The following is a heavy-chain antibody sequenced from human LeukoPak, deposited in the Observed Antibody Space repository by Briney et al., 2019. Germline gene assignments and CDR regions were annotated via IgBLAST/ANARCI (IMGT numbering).Heavy chain of an antibody. V-gene: IGHV3-74*01. Sequence: PGGPLRLSCEASGFTFRNHWMHWVRQVPGKGLVWVSRLNSDGSSTSYADSVKGRFTISRDNAKNTLYLQMNSLRAEDTAVYYCARGASVVAGNDNAFDIWGQGTMVTVSS. CDR3: ARGASVVAGNDNAFDI. D-gene: IGHD6-19*01. J-gene: IGHJ3*02. CDR1: GFTFRNHW. CDR2: LNSDGSST.